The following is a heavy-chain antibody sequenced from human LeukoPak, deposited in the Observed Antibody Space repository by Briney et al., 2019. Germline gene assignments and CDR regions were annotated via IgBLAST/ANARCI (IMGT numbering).Heavy chain of an antibody. Sequence: SETLSLTCTVSGGSISSYYWSWIRQPPGKGLEWIGYIYYSGSTNYNPSLKSRVTISVDTSKNQFPLKLSSVTAADTAVYYCAGGYEADYYYMDVWGRGTTVTVSS. D-gene: IGHD5-12*01. V-gene: IGHV4-59*01. CDR2: IYYSGST. J-gene: IGHJ6*03. CDR3: AGGYEADYYYMDV. CDR1: GGSISSYY.